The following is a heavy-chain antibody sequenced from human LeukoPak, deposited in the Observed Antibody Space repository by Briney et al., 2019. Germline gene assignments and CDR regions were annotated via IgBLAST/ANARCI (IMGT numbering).Heavy chain of an antibody. CDR2: INTYNYDT. J-gene: IGHJ3*02. CDR3: ARDKARWWELSAGVLDVFDI. Sequence: ASVRVSCKASGYTFTSHGLSWVRQAPGQGLEWMGWINTYNYDTNFAQKFQGRVTMTTDTSTSTAYMDLRSLRSDDTAIYYCARDKARWWELSAGVLDVFDIWGPGTMVTVSS. V-gene: IGHV1-18*01. D-gene: IGHD1-26*01. CDR1: GYTFTSHG.